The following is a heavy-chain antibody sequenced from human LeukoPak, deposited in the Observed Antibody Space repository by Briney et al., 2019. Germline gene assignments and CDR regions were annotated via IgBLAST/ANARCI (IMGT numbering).Heavy chain of an antibody. CDR1: GGSISSGDYY. J-gene: IGHJ4*02. CDR3: ARDLRGYSYGYVE. V-gene: IGHV4-30-4*01. CDR2: IYHSGST. Sequence: PSQTLSLTCTVSGGSISSGDYYWSWIRQPPGKGLEWIGEIYHSGSTNYNPSLKSRVTISVDKSKNQFSLKLSSVTAADTAVYYCARDLRGYSYGYVEWGQGTLVTVSS. D-gene: IGHD5-18*01.